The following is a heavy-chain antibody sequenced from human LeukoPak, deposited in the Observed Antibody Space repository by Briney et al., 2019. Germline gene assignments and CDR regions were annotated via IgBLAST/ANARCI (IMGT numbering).Heavy chain of an antibody. Sequence: GGSLRLSCAASGFTFSSYEMNWVRQAPGKGLEWVSYISSSGSTIYYADSVKGRFTISRDNAKNSLYLQMNSLRAEDTAVYYCARARAYYGSGSYYFDYWGQGTLVTVSS. D-gene: IGHD3-10*01. CDR1: GFTFSSYE. V-gene: IGHV3-48*03. CDR2: ISSSGSTI. CDR3: ARARAYYGSGSYYFDY. J-gene: IGHJ4*02.